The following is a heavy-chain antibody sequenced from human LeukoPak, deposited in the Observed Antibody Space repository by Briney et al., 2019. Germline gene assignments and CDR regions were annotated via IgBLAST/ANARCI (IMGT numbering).Heavy chain of an antibody. CDR1: GGTFSSYA. CDR3: ARVFLSLRGVISYFEG. Sequence: SVKVSCKASGGTFSSYAISWVRQAPGQGLEWMGGIIPIFGTANYAQKFQGRVTITTDESTSTAYMELSSLRSEDTAVYYCARVFLSLRGVISYFEGWGQRTLVTVSS. V-gene: IGHV1-69*05. J-gene: IGHJ4*02. CDR2: IIPIFGTA. D-gene: IGHD3-16*02.